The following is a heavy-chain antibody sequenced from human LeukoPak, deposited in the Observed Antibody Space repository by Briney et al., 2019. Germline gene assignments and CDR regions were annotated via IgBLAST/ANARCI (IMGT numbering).Heavy chain of an antibody. CDR1: GFTFSSYA. D-gene: IGHD3-10*01. CDR3: ARDLLNSGSYYNVPYYYYYGMDV. Sequence: GGSLRLSCAASGFTFSSYAMHWVRQAPGKGLEWVAVISYDGSNKYYADSVKGRFTISRDNSKNTLYLQMDSLRAEDTAVYYCARDLLNSGSYYNVPYYYYYGMDVWGQGTTVTVSS. V-gene: IGHV3-30*04. J-gene: IGHJ6*02. CDR2: ISYDGSNK.